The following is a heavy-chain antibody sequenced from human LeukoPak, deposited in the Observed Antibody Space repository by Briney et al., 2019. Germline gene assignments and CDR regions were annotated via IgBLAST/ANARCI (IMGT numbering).Heavy chain of an antibody. D-gene: IGHD1-26*01. J-gene: IGHJ4*02. CDR1: GYTFTSYY. Sequence: ASVKVSCKAFGYTFTSYYMHWVRHAPGQGLAWMGIINPGGGSTSYAQKFQSRVTMTRDKSTSTVYMELGSLRSEDTAVYYCARGSGSGSYRGYYFDYWGQGTLVTVSS. CDR2: INPGGGST. CDR3: ARGSGSGSYRGYYFDY. V-gene: IGHV1-46*01.